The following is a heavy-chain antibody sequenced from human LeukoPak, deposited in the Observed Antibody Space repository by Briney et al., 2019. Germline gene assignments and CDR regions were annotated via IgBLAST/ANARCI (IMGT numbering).Heavy chain of an antibody. CDR1: GFTFSSYG. CDR3: AKDKGDYFGDYYGMDV. J-gene: IGHJ6*02. D-gene: IGHD2/OR15-2a*01. CDR2: ISYDGGNK. Sequence: GGSLRLSCAASGFTFSSYGMHWVRQAPGKGLEWVAVISYDGGNKYYADSVKGRFIISRDNSKNTLYLQMNSLRAEGTAVYYCAKDKGDYFGDYYGMDVWGQGTTVTVSS. V-gene: IGHV3-30*18.